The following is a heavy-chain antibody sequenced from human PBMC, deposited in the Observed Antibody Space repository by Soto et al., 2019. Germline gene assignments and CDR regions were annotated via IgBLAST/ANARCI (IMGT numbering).Heavy chain of an antibody. CDR3: AKNGHPPYYYYGMDV. CDR2: ISGYNGDT. CDR1: GYTFTRYG. D-gene: IGHD2-8*01. V-gene: IGHV1-18*01. Sequence: QGQLVQPGGEVKKPGASVKVSCKASGYTFTRYGISWVRQAPGQGLEWMGWISGYNGDTKYAQKFQGRVTMTVDTSTTTAYMELRSLTSDDRAVYYCAKNGHPPYYYYGMDVWGQGTTVTVSS. J-gene: IGHJ6*02.